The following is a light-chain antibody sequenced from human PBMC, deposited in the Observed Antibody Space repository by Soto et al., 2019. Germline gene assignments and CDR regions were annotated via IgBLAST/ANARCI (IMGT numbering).Light chain of an antibody. V-gene: IGKV1-39*01. CDR1: QSISSS. CDR3: QQSFNLPRT. CDR2: AAS. J-gene: IGKJ1*01. Sequence: DIEMTQSPSSLSASVGETITITCRASQSISSSLNWFQHSPGQPPKLLLFAASNLHAGVPPRFSGSGSGTSFSLTIRSLQPEDFATYYCQQSFNLPRTVGPGTRVEFK.